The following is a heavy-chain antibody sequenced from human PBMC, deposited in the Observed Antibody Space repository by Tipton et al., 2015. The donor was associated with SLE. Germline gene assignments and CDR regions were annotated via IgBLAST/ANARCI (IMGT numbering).Heavy chain of an antibody. D-gene: IGHD3-10*01. CDR2: IYYSGTT. V-gene: IGHV4-59*11. J-gene: IGHJ6*02. CDR1: GDSLSGQY. CDR3: ARGSRGVGFDV. Sequence: TLSLTCSVYGDSLSGQYWSWIRQPPGKGLEWIAYIYYSGTTNYNPSLKSRVSISVDTSKNHFSLNLYSVTAADTAVYYCARGSRGVGFDVWGHGTTVIVSS.